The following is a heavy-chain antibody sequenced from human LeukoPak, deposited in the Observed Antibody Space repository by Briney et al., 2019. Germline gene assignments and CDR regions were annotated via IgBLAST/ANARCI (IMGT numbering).Heavy chain of an antibody. V-gene: IGHV3-30*02. Sequence: GGSLRLSCAASGFTFSSYGMHWVRQAPGKGLEWVAFIRYDGSNKYHADSVKGRFTISRDNSKNTLYLQMNSLRAEDTAVYYCAKLKQQLVTERSWFDPWGQGTLVTVSS. CDR2: IRYDGSNK. D-gene: IGHD6-13*01. CDR1: GFTFSSYG. CDR3: AKLKQQLVTERSWFDP. J-gene: IGHJ5*02.